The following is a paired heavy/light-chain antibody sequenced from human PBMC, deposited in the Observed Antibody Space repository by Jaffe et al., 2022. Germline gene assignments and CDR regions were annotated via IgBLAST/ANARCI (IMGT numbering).Heavy chain of an antibody. V-gene: IGHV3-53*02. Sequence: EVQLVETGGGLIQPGGSLRLSCAASGFTVSSNYMSWVRQAPGKGLEWVSVIYSGGSTYYADSVKGRFTISRDNSKNTLYLQMNSLRAEDTAVYYCLWERGSLGGNLFGRDYWGQGTLVTVSS. CDR1: GFTVSSNY. CDR2: IYSGGST. J-gene: IGHJ4*02. CDR3: LWERGSLGGNLFGRDY. D-gene: IGHD3-16*01.
Light chain of an antibody. V-gene: IGLV3-27*01. J-gene: IGLJ2*01. Sequence: SYELTQPSSVSVSPGQTARITCSGDVLAKKYARWFQQKPGQAPVLVIYKDSERPSGIPERFSGSSSGTTVTLTISGAQVEDEADYYCYSAADNNRVVFGGGTKLTVL. CDR3: YSAADNNRVV. CDR1: VLAKKY. CDR2: KDS.